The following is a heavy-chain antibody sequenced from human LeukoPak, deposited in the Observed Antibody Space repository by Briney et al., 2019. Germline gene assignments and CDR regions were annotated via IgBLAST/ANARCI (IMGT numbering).Heavy chain of an antibody. CDR3: ARPTWCSSTTCSGPFDI. CDR1: GGSLSSNDW. J-gene: IGHJ3*02. V-gene: IGHV4-4*02. Sequence: SETLSLTCAVSGGSLSSNDWWSWVRRPPGKGLEWIGEIYHSGSANYNPSLKSRVTISVDTSKNQFSLKLSSVTAADTAVYYCARPTWCSSTTCSGPFDIWGQGTMVTVSS. CDR2: IYHSGSA. D-gene: IGHD2-2*01.